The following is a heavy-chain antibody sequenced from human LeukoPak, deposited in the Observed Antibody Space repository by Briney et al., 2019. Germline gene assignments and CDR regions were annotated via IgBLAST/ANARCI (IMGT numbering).Heavy chain of an antibody. CDR2: IYPGDSDT. CDR3: ARTDYGGNTYYYYYGMDV. D-gene: IGHD4-23*01. J-gene: IGHJ6*02. Sequence: GESLQISCQGSGYSFTSYWIGGVRQMPGKGLEWMGIIYPGDSDTRYSPSFQGQVTISADKSISTAYLQWSSLKASDTAMYYCARTDYGGNTYYYYYGMDVWGQGTTVTVSS. CDR1: GYSFTSYW. V-gene: IGHV5-51*01.